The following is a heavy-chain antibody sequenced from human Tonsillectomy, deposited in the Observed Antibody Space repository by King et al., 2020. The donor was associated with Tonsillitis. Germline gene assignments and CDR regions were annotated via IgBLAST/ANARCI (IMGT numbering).Heavy chain of an antibody. CDR3: ARNGYYCLDV. D-gene: IGHD1-1*01. J-gene: IGHJ6*03. V-gene: IGHV4/OR15-8*01. CDR2: VYHSGST. Sequence: VQLQESGPGLVKPSETLSLTCVVSSGSISSDNWWRWVRQPPGNGLEWSGEVYHSGSTNYNPSLTSRVTISVDKSMTQFSLKLSSVTAADTAVYYCARNGYYCLDVWGRGTTVTVSS. CDR1: SGSISSDNW.